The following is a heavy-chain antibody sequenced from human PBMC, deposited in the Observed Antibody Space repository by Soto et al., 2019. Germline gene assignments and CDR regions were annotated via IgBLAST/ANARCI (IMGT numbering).Heavy chain of an antibody. J-gene: IGHJ6*02. CDR1: GYSFTSYW. D-gene: IGHD3-10*01. CDR3: ARRTGGYYYYYGMDV. CDR2: IYPGDSDT. V-gene: IGHV5-51*01. Sequence: GESLKISCKGSGYSFTSYWIGWVRQMPGKGLEWMGIIYPGDSDTRYSPSFQGQVTISADKSISTAYLQWSSLKASDTAMYYCARRTGGYYYYYGMDVWGQGTTVTVSS.